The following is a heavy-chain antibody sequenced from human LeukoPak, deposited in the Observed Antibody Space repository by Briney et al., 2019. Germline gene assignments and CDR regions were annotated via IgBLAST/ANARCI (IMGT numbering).Heavy chain of an antibody. D-gene: IGHD6-13*01. CDR1: GYTFTSYG. Sequence: ASVKVSCKASGYTFTSYGISWVRQAPGQGLEWMGWISAYNGNTNYAQKLQGRVTMTTDTSTSTAYMELRSLRSDDTAVYYCAREFQPGYSSSWYWFDPWGQGTLVTVSS. CDR3: AREFQPGYSSSWYWFDP. CDR2: ISAYNGNT. V-gene: IGHV1-18*01. J-gene: IGHJ5*02.